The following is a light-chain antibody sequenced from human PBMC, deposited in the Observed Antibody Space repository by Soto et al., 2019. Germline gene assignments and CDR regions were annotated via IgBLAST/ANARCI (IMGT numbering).Light chain of an antibody. CDR3: SSYTTTSTHV. V-gene: IGLV2-14*03. CDR2: DVI. CDR1: NNDVGAYNY. Sequence: QSVLTQPASVSGSPGQSITISCTGTNNDVGAYNYVSWYQHHPGKAPKLLIYDVINRPSGVSNRFSGSQSGNTASLTISGLQADDEADYYCSSYTTTSTHVFGSGTKVTVL. J-gene: IGLJ1*01.